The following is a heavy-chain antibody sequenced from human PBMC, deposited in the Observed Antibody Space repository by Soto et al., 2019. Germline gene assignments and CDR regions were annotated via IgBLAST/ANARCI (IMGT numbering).Heavy chain of an antibody. Sequence: EVQLVESGGGLVQPGRSLRLSCAASGFTFDDYAMHWVRQAPGKGLEWVSGISWNSGSIGYADSVKGRFTISRDNAKNSLYLQMNSLRAEDKALYYCGKAGFWSGYYSLVDYWGQGTLVTVSS. CDR3: GKAGFWSGYYSLVDY. D-gene: IGHD3-3*01. CDR1: GFTFDDYA. V-gene: IGHV3-9*01. J-gene: IGHJ4*02. CDR2: ISWNSGSI.